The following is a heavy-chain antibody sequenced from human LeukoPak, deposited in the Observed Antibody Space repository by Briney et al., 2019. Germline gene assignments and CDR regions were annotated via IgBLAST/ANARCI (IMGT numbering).Heavy chain of an antibody. D-gene: IGHD6-13*01. V-gene: IGHV1-3*01. CDR1: GYTFTSYA. Sequence: ASVKVSCKASGYTFTSYAMHWVRQAPGQRLEWMGWINAGNGNTKYSQKFQGRVTITRDTSASTAYMELSSLRSEDTAVYYCARYRRGQQLIDYWGQGTLVTVSS. CDR3: ARYRRGQQLIDY. J-gene: IGHJ4*02. CDR2: INAGNGNT.